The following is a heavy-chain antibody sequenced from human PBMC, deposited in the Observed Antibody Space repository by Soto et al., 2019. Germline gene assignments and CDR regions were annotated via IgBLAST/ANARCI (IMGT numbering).Heavy chain of an antibody. CDR2: INPNSGGT. D-gene: IGHD6-13*01. CDR3: ASGGIAAAGTYYYYGMDV. Sequence: QVQLVQSGAEVKKPGASVKVSCKASGYTFTGYYMHWVRQATGQGLEWMGWINPNSGGTNYAQKFQGWVTMTRDTSISTAYMELSRLRSDDTAVYYCASGGIAAAGTYYYYGMDVWGQGTTFTVSS. V-gene: IGHV1-2*04. J-gene: IGHJ6*02. CDR1: GYTFTGYY.